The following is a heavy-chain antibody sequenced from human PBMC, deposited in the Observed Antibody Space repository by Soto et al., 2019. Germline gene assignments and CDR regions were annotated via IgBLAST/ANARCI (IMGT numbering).Heavy chain of an antibody. V-gene: IGHV4-39*01. CDR2: IYYSGST. CDR3: ARNRASNWFEP. CDR1: VGSISSSSYY. Sequence: SETLSLTCIVSVGSISSSSYYCGWIRQPPGKGLEWIGSIYYSGSTYYNPSLKSRVTISVDTSKNQFSLKLSSVTAADTAVFYCARNRASNWFEPWGQGTLVTVSS. D-gene: IGHD5-12*01. J-gene: IGHJ5*02.